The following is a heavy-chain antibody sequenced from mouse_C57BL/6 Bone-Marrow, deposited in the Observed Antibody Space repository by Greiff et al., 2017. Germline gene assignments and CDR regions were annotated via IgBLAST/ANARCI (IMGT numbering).Heavy chain of an antibody. CDR2: INYDGSST. D-gene: IGHD4-1*01. Sequence: EVQVVESEGGLVQPGSSMKLSCTASGFTFSDYYMAWVRQVPEKGLEWVANINYDGSSTYYLDSLKSRFIISRDNAKNILYLQMSSLKSEDTATYYCAREGGTGPFDYWGQGTTLTVSS. CDR3: AREGGTGPFDY. J-gene: IGHJ2*01. CDR1: GFTFSDYY. V-gene: IGHV5-16*01.